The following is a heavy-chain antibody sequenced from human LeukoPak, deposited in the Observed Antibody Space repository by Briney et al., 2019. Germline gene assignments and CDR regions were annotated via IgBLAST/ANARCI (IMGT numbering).Heavy chain of an antibody. V-gene: IGHV3-11*06. J-gene: IGHJ4*02. D-gene: IGHD6-13*01. CDR1: GFTFSDYY. Sequence: GGSLRLSCAASGFTFSDYYMSWIRQAPGKGLEWVSYISSSSSYTNYADSMKGRFTISRDNAKNSLYLQMNSLRAEDTAVYYCARARGAAARRTFDYWGQGTLVTVSS. CDR2: ISSSSSYT. CDR3: ARARGAAARRTFDY.